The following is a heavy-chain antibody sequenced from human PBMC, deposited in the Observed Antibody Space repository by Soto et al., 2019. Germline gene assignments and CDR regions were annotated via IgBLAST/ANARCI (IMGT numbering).Heavy chain of an antibody. J-gene: IGHJ5*02. Sequence: SVKVSCKASGGVFSKYALTWVRQAPGQGLEWVGGIVPVFGTPNYAPKFQGRVTVTADESTRTGYMELTSLTSEDTAIYYCARGSRYLSTGYYFDNWGQGTLVTVSS. CDR3: ARGSRYLSTGYYFDN. CDR2: IVPVFGTP. D-gene: IGHD3-22*01. V-gene: IGHV1-69*13. CDR1: GGVFSKYA.